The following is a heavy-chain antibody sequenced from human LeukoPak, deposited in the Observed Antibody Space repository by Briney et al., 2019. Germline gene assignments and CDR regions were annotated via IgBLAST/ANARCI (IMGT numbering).Heavy chain of an antibody. CDR2: ISYDGSNK. Sequence: GGSLRLSCAASGFTFSSYGMHWVRQAPGKGLEWVAVISYDGSNKYYADSVKGRFTISRDNSKNTLYLQMNSLRAEDTAVYYCARDEDPNPLTGYSHFDYWGQGTLVTVSS. V-gene: IGHV3-30*03. J-gene: IGHJ4*02. CDR1: GFTFSSYG. D-gene: IGHD3-9*01. CDR3: ARDEDPNPLTGYSHFDY.